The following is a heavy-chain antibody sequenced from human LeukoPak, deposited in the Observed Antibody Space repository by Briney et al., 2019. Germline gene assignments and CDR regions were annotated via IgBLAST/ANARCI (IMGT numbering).Heavy chain of an antibody. CDR2: INPNSGGT. CDR3: ARDREVVTASAGFDP. Sequence: ASVKVSCKASGGTFSSHSISWVRQAPGQGLEWMGRINPNSGGTNYAQKFQGRVTMTRDTSISTAYMELSRLRSDDTAVYYCARDREVVTASAGFDPWGQGTLVTVSS. CDR1: GGTFSSHS. D-gene: IGHD2-21*02. V-gene: IGHV1-2*06. J-gene: IGHJ5*02.